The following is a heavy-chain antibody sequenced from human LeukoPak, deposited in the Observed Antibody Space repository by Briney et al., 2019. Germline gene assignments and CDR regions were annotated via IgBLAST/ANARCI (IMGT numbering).Heavy chain of an antibody. J-gene: IGHJ4*02. Sequence: GASVKVSCKASGYTFNSYDISWVRQAPGQGLEWMAWISTYNGNTNYALKVQGRATMTTDTSTSTAYMELRSLRSDDTAVYYCARVLRSDFWSAYYFDYWGQGTLVTVSS. V-gene: IGHV1-18*01. CDR2: ISTYNGNT. CDR1: GYTFNSYD. D-gene: IGHD3-3*01. CDR3: ARVLRSDFWSAYYFDY.